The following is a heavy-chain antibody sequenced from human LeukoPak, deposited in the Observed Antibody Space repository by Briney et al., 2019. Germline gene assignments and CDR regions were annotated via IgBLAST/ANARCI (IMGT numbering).Heavy chain of an antibody. CDR2: IYYSGSA. Sequence: SETLSLTCTVSGGSTSGHYWSWSRQPPGKGLEWIGYIYYSGSASYNPSLKSRVTISVDTSKNQFSLRLSSVTAADTAVYYCARGTLTTSMKAFDIWGQGTMVTVSS. V-gene: IGHV4-59*08. CDR3: ARGTLTTSMKAFDI. D-gene: IGHD4-17*01. J-gene: IGHJ3*02. CDR1: GGSTSGHY.